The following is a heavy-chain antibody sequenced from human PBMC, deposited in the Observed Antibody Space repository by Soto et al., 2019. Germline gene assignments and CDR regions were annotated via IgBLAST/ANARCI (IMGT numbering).Heavy chain of an antibody. Sequence: QVQLQESGPGLVKPSQTLSLTCTVSGGPITSGDYYWSWIRQPPGKGLEWIGYISYSGSTYYNPSLRSRVTISVDMSKNLFSLMLTSVSAADTAVYYCARAGFGETFHCYSMDVW. CDR3: ARAGFGETFHCYSMDV. J-gene: IGHJ6*01. V-gene: IGHV4-30-4*01. CDR2: ISYSGST. CDR1: GGPITSGDYY. D-gene: IGHD3-10*01.